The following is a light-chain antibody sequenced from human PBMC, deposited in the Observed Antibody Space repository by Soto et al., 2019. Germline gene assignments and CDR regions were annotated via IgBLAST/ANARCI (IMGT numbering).Light chain of an antibody. J-gene: IGKJ1*01. CDR2: GAS. V-gene: IGKV3-20*01. Sequence: EIVLTQSPATLSLSPGESATLSCRTSQSVNSHLAWFQQKPGQAPRLLMYGASTRATGMPDRFSGSGSGTEFTLTISRLEPEDFAMYYCLHHGSSLWTFGQGTRWIS. CDR3: LHHGSSLWT. CDR1: QSVNSH.